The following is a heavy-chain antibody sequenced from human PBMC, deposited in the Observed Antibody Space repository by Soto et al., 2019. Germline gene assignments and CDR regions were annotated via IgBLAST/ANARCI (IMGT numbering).Heavy chain of an antibody. CDR2: MNPNSGNT. J-gene: IGHJ6*02. V-gene: IGHV1-8*01. CDR1: GYTFTSYD. D-gene: IGHD5-12*01. CDR3: ARLRIVATPIYYYYYGMDV. Sequence: ASVKVSCKASGYTFTSYDINWVRQATGQGLEWMGWMNPNSGNTGYAQKFQGRVTMTRNTSISTAYMELSSLRSEDTAVYYCARLRIVATPIYYYYYGMDVWGQGTTVTVSS.